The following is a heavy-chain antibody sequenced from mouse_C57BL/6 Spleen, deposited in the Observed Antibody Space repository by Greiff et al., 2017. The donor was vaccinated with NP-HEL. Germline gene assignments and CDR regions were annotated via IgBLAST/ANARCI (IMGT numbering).Heavy chain of an antibody. D-gene: IGHD2-10*02. Sequence: QVQLQQSGAELVRPGTSVKMSCKASGYTFTNYWIGWAKQRPGHGLEWIGDIYPGGGYTNYNEKFKGKATLTADKSSSTAYMQFSSLTSDDSAIYYCARWYGNYGDYAMDYWGQGTSVTVSS. CDR3: ARWYGNYGDYAMDY. J-gene: IGHJ4*01. V-gene: IGHV1-63*01. CDR1: GYTFTNYW. CDR2: IYPGGGYT.